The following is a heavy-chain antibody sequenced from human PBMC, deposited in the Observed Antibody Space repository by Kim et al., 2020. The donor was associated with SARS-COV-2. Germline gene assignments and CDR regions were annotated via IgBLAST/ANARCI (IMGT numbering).Heavy chain of an antibody. CDR2: IWYDGSNK. CDR1: GFTFSSYG. J-gene: IGHJ4*02. CDR3: ARDARGDYYDSSGYSDY. D-gene: IGHD3-22*01. V-gene: IGHV3-33*01. Sequence: GGSLRLSCAASGFTFSSYGMHWVRQAPGKGLEWVAVIWYDGSNKYYADSVKGRFTISRDNSKNTLYLQMNSLRAEDTAVYYCARDARGDYYDSSGYSDYWGQGTLVTVSS.